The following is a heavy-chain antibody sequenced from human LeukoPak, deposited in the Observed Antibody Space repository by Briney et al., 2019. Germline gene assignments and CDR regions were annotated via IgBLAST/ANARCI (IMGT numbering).Heavy chain of an antibody. Sequence: GGSLRLSCAASGFTFSSYVMHWVRQAPGKGLEWVADISLDGSNKYYTDSVKGRFTISRDNSKNTLYLQMNSLRPEDTAVYCCAREGSYCGGACYSNYYFDYWGQGTLVTVSS. V-gene: IGHV3-30-3*01. CDR1: GFTFSSYV. CDR3: AREGSYCGGACYSNYYFDY. J-gene: IGHJ4*02. D-gene: IGHD2-21*02. CDR2: ISLDGSNK.